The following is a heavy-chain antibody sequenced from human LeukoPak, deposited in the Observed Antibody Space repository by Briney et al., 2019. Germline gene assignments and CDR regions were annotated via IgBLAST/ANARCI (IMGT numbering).Heavy chain of an antibody. CDR2: IIPIFGTA. CDR3: ASADRRLSYYSNPLFGMDV. CDR1: GGTFSSYA. D-gene: IGHD4-11*01. Sequence: SVTVSCTASGGTFSSYAISWVRQAPGQGLEWMGGIIPIFGTANYAQKFQGRVTITADESTSTAYMELSSLRSEDTAVYYCASADRRLSYYSNPLFGMDVWGQGTTVTVSS. V-gene: IGHV1-69*01. J-gene: IGHJ6*02.